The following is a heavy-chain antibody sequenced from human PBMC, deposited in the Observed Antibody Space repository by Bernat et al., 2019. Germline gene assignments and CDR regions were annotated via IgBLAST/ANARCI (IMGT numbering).Heavy chain of an antibody. J-gene: IGHJ3*02. CDR2: ISRTSSNI. V-gene: IGHV3-48*01. Sequence: EVQLVESGGASLQPGGTLSLSCAASVFTLSTYSMNWVRQAPGMGLEWVSYISRTSSNIYYADSVKGRFTSSRDKAKNSLYLQMNSLRAEDTAVYYCARGTGEWELGIWGQGTMVTVSS. CDR3: ARGTGEWELGI. D-gene: IGHD1-26*01. CDR1: VFTLSTYS.